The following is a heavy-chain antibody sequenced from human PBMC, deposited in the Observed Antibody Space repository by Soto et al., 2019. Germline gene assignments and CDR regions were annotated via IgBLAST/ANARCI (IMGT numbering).Heavy chain of an antibody. CDR2: IYYSGST. D-gene: IGHD5-12*01. Sequence: SETLSLTCTVSGGSISTYYWSWIRQPPGKGLEWIGYIYYSGSTNYNPSLKSRVTISVDTSKNQFSLKLSSVTAADTAVYYCARRKKKRGYSGYDLGDAFDIWGQGTMVTVSS. CDR3: ARRKKKRGYSGYDLGDAFDI. J-gene: IGHJ3*02. V-gene: IGHV4-59*01. CDR1: GGSISTYY.